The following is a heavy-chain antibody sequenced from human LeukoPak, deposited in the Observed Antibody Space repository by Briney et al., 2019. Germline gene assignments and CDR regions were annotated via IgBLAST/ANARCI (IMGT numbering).Heavy chain of an antibody. CDR3: ARIGYSSSSFDY. J-gene: IGHJ4*02. CDR2: IKQDGSVK. D-gene: IGHD6-6*01. V-gene: IGHV3-7*01. Sequence: GGSLRLSCAASGFTFSSYAMHWVRQAPGKGLEWVANIKQDGSVKYYVDSLKGRFTISRDNARNSVYLQMNSLRAEDTAVYYCARIGYSSSSFDYWGQGTLVTVSS. CDR1: GFTFSSYA.